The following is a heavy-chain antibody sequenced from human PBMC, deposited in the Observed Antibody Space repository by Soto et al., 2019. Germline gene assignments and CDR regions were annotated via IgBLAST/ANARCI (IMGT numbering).Heavy chain of an antibody. V-gene: IGHV3-23*01. CDR3: AKDALAYYDFWS. CDR1: GLTFSSYA. CDR2: ISNSGRST. Sequence: AGGSLRLSCAASGLTFSSYAMSWVRQAPGKGLEWVSHISNSGRSTKYADSVKGRFTISRDNSKNTLYLQMNSLRAEDTAIYYCAKDALAYYDFWSWGQGTLVTVS. D-gene: IGHD3-3*01. J-gene: IGHJ4*02.